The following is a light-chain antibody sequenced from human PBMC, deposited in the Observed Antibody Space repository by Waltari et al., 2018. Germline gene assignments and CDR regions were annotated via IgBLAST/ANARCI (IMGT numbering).Light chain of an antibody. CDR2: EVN. V-gene: IGLV2-8*01. CDR1: SSDVGGYNY. J-gene: IGLJ1*01. Sequence: QSALTQPPSASGSPGQSVTISCTGTSSDVGGYNYVSWYQQHPGKAPKLMIYEVNKRPSGVPDRFSGSRSGNTASLTVSGLRAEDEADYYCSSYSGSNDYVFGTGTEVTVL. CDR3: SSYSGSNDYV.